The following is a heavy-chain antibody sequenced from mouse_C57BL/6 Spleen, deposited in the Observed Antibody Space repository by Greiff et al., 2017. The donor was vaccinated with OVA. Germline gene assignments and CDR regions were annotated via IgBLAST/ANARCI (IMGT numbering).Heavy chain of an antibody. D-gene: IGHD2-12*01. CDR2: ISYDGSN. J-gene: IGHJ3*01. Sequence: ESGPGLVKPSQSLSLTCSVTGYSITSGYYWNWIRQFPGNKLEWMGYISYDGSNNYNPSLKNRISITRDTSKNQFFLKLNSVTTEDTATYYCARVGETYYIAYWGQGTLVTVSA. CDR3: ARVGETYYIAY. V-gene: IGHV3-6*01. CDR1: GYSITSGYY.